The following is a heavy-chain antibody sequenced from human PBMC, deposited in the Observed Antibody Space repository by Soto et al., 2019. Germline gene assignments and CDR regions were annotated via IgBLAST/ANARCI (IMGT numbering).Heavy chain of an antibody. Sequence: QVQLVQSGAEVKKPGASVKVSCKASGYTFTSYGISWVRQAPGQGLEWMGWISAYNGNTNYAQKLQGRVTMTTDTAPITADMALRSLRSDDTAVDYCAGGDIVVVPENWFDPWGQGTLVTVSS. CDR1: GYTFTSYG. CDR3: AGGDIVVVPENWFDP. D-gene: IGHD2-2*01. CDR2: ISAYNGNT. J-gene: IGHJ5*02. V-gene: IGHV1-18*01.